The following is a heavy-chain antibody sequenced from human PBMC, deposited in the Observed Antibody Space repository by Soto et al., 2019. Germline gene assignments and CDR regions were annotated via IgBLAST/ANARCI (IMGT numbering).Heavy chain of an antibody. D-gene: IGHD4-17*01. CDR1: GGSFSGYY. CDR3: ARDPLTTVSDY. Sequence: QVQLQQWGAGLLKPSETLSLTCAVYGGSFSGYYWSWIRQPPGKGLEWIGEINHSGSTNYNPSLESRVTISVDTSKNQFSLKLSSVTAADTAVYYCARDPLTTVSDYWGQGTLVTVSS. CDR2: INHSGST. V-gene: IGHV4-34*01. J-gene: IGHJ4*02.